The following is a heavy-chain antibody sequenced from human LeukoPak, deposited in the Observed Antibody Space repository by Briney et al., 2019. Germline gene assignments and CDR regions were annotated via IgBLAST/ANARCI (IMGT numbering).Heavy chain of an antibody. J-gene: IGHJ4*02. CDR1: GFTFSSYS. Sequence: PGVSLRLSCAASGFTFSSYSMNWVRQAPGKGLEWVSSISSSSSYIYYADSVKGRFTISRDNAKNSLYLQMNSLRAEDTAVYYCARAVEPYYDILTGYMTYFDYWGQGTLVTVSS. D-gene: IGHD3-9*01. CDR2: ISSSSSYI. CDR3: ARAVEPYYDILTGYMTYFDY. V-gene: IGHV3-21*01.